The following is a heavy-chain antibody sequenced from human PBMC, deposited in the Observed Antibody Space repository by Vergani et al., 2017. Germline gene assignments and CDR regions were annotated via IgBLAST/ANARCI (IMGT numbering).Heavy chain of an antibody. D-gene: IGHD3-16*02. CDR1: GGSISSGGYY. CDR3: ARVRPCVNRPLCHDYVWGSYRDESVHNWFDP. V-gene: IGHV4-31*03. Sequence: QVQLQESGPGLVKPSQTLSLTCTVSGGSISSGGYYWSWIRQHPGKGLEWIGYIYYSGSTYYNPSLKSRVTISVDTSKNQFSLKLSSVTAADTAVYYCARVRPCVNRPLCHDYVWGSYRDESVHNWFDPWGQGTLVTVSS. CDR2: IYYSGST. J-gene: IGHJ5*02.